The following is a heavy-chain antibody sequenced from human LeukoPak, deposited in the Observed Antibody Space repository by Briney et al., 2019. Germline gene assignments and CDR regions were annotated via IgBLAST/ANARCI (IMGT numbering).Heavy chain of an antibody. CDR2: ISAYNGNT. D-gene: IGHD3-10*01. CDR1: GYTFTSYG. V-gene: IGHV1-18*01. CDR3: ARAFLWFGESSFDP. J-gene: IGHJ5*02. Sequence: ASVKVSCKASGYTFTSYGISWVRQAPGQGLEWMGWISAYNGNTNYAQKLQGRVTMTTDTSTSTAYIELRSLRSDDTAVYYCARAFLWFGESSFDPWGQGTLVTVSS.